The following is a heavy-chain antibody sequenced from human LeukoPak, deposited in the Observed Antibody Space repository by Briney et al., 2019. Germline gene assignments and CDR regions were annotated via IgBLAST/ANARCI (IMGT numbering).Heavy chain of an antibody. V-gene: IGHV1-18*01. CDR2: ISAYNGNT. CDR1: GYTFTSYG. Sequence: ASVKVSCKASGYTFTSYGISWVRQAPGQGLEWMGWISAYNGNTNYAQKLQGRVTMITDTSTSTAYMELRSLRSDDTAVYYCARDGANIVVVPAAIRNYYYGMDVWGQGTTVTVSS. J-gene: IGHJ6*02. CDR3: ARDGANIVVVPAAIRNYYYGMDV. D-gene: IGHD2-2*02.